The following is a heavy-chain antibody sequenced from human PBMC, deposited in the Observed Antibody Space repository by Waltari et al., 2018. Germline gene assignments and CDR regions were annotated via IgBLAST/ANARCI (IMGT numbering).Heavy chain of an antibody. CDR1: GFTFDDYA. J-gene: IGHJ6*02. Sequence: EVQLVESGGGLVQPGRSLRLSCAASGFTFDDYAMHWVRQAPGKGLEGVSGISWNSGSIGYADSVKGRFTISRDNAKNSLYLQMNSLRAEDTALYYCAKDKGVGYCSSTSCYHSPYYYGMDVWGQGTTVTVSS. V-gene: IGHV3-9*01. CDR3: AKDKGVGYCSSTSCYHSPYYYGMDV. CDR2: ISWNSGSI. D-gene: IGHD2-2*01.